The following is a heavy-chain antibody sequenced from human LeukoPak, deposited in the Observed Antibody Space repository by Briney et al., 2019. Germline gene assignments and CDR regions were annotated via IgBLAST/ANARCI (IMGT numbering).Heavy chain of an antibody. J-gene: IGHJ4*02. D-gene: IGHD3-10*01. CDR1: GGSISSSSYY. Sequence: SETLSLTCTVSGGSISSSSYYWGWIRQPPGKGLEWIGSIYYSGSTYYNPSLKSRVTISVDTSKNQFSLKLSSVTAADTAAYYCARMGRLLWFGESTDYWGQGTLVTVSS. CDR2: IYYSGST. CDR3: ARMGRLLWFGESTDY. V-gene: IGHV4-39*01.